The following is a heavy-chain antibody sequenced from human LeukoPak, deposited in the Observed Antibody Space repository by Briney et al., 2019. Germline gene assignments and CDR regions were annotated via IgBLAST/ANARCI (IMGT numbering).Heavy chain of an antibody. D-gene: IGHD1-26*01. Sequence: GRSLRLSCAASGFTFDDYAMHWARQAPGKGLEWVSGISWNSGSAGYADSVKGRFTISRDNAKNSLYLQMNSLRAEDTAVYYCARDIAGSYFAEDYYYYYYMDVWGKGTTVTVSS. V-gene: IGHV3-9*01. CDR2: ISWNSGSA. CDR3: ARDIAGSYFAEDYYYYYYMDV. J-gene: IGHJ6*03. CDR1: GFTFDDYA.